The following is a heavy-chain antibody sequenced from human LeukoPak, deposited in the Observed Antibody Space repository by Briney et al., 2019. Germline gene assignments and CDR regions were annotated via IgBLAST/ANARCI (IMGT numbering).Heavy chain of an antibody. CDR3: ARLVAGVHYYGMDV. Sequence: PSETLSLTCTVSGGSISSYYWSWIRQPPGKGLEWIGYIYYSGSTNYNPSLKSRVTISVDTSKNQFSLKLSSVTAADTAMYYCARLVAGVHYYGMDVWGQGTTVTVSS. D-gene: IGHD2-8*01. CDR2: IYYSGST. J-gene: IGHJ6*02. V-gene: IGHV4-59*08. CDR1: GGSISSYY.